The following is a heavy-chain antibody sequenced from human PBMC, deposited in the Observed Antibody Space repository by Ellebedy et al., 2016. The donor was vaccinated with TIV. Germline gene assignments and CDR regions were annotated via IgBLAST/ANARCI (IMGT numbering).Heavy chain of an antibody. CDR1: GFTFSSYS. D-gene: IGHD4-17*01. CDR2: ISSSGSPI. J-gene: IGHJ4*02. CDR3: ARDENYGAEVIDY. Sequence: GEFLKISCAVSGFTFSSYSMNWVRQAPGKGLEWVSYISSSGSPIHYADSVKGRFSISRDNVKNSLYLQMNSLRDEDTAVYYCARDENYGAEVIDYWGQGTLVTVSS. V-gene: IGHV3-48*02.